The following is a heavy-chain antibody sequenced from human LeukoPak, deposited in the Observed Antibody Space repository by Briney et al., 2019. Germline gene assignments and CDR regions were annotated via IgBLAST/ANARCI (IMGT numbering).Heavy chain of an antibody. D-gene: IGHD6-13*01. CDR2: IRSKAYGGTT. J-gene: IGHJ5*02. V-gene: IGHV3-49*04. Sequence: GGSLRLSCAASGFTFSSYWMSWVRQAPGKGLEWVGFIRSKAYGGTTEYAASVKGRFTISRDDSKSIAYLQMNSLKTEDTAVYYCTRGGAYSSRPYNWFDPWGQGTLVTVSS. CDR1: GFTFSSYW. CDR3: TRGGAYSSRPYNWFDP.